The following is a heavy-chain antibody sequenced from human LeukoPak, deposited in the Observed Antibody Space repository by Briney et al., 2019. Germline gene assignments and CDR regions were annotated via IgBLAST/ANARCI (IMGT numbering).Heavy chain of an antibody. CDR3: AREPTYSSSWYTSCGS. J-gene: IGHJ5*02. Sequence: PGGSLRLSCAASGFTFSNCNMNWVRRAPGKGLEWVSYITLSSTTKYYADTVKGRFTISRDNAKNSLYLHMSSLRAEDTAVYYCAREPTYSSSWYTSCGSWGQGTLVTVSS. CDR2: ITLSSTTK. CDR1: GFTFSNCN. V-gene: IGHV3-48*01. D-gene: IGHD6-13*01.